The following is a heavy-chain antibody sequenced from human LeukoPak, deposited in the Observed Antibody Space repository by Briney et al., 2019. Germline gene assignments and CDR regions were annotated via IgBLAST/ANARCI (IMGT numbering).Heavy chain of an antibody. V-gene: IGHV4-59*01. D-gene: IGHD3-10*01. J-gene: IGHJ4*02. CDR2: IYYSGST. CDR3: TYGSGSYYL. Sequence: SETLSLTCTVSGGSISSYYWSWIRQPPGKGLEWIGYIYYSGSTNYNPSLKSRVTISVDTSKKQFSLKLSSVTAADTAVYYRTYGSGSYYLWGQGTLVTVSS. CDR1: GGSISSYY.